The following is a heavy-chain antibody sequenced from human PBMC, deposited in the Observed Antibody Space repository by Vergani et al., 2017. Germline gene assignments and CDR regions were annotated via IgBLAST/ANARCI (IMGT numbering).Heavy chain of an antibody. CDR1: GGTFSSYA. Sequence: QVQLVQSGAEVKKPGSSVKVSCKASGGTFSSYAISWVRQAPGQGLEWMGGIIPIFGIANYAQKFQGRVTITADKSTSTAYMELSSLRSEDTAVYYCARDLPADDYDSSGYDYGGFDYGGQGTLVTGSA. CDR2: IIPIFGIA. D-gene: IGHD3-22*01. J-gene: IGHJ4*02. V-gene: IGHV1-69*17. CDR3: ARDLPADDYDSSGYDYGGFDY.